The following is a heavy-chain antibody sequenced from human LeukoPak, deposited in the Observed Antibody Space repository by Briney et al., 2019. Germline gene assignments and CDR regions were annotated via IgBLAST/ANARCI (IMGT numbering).Heavy chain of an antibody. D-gene: IGHD5-24*01. CDR1: GFTFSSYE. Sequence: PGGSLRLSCAASGFTFSSYEMNWVRQAPGKGLEWVSYINSGGSTIYYADSVKGRFTISRDNAKNSLYLQMDSLRAEDTAVYYCARGGYISYWGQGTLVTVSS. CDR3: ARGGYISY. CDR2: INSGGSTI. V-gene: IGHV3-48*03. J-gene: IGHJ4*02.